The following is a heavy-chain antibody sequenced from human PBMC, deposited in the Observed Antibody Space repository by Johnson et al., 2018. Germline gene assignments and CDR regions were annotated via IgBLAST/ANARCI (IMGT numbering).Heavy chain of an antibody. D-gene: IGHD2-2*01. V-gene: IGHV3-30*18. CDR2: ISYDGDNR. CDR1: GLTFNRYA. Sequence: QVQLVQSGGGVVQAGRSLRLSCAASGLTFNRYAMHWVRQAPGKGLEWVAVISYDGDNRHYSDSVKGRFTISRDNSKNTLSLQMYSLRAEDTAVYYCAKYGCSSISCYGLGFKYYGMDVWGQGTTVTVSS. CDR3: AKYGCSSISCYGLGFKYYGMDV. J-gene: IGHJ6*02.